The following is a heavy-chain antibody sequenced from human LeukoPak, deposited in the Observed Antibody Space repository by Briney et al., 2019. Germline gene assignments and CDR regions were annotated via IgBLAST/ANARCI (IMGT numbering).Heavy chain of an antibody. J-gene: IGHJ4*02. CDR2: IYYSGST. D-gene: IGHD4-23*01. CDR1: GGSIGSSSYY. Sequence: PSETLSLTCTVSGGSIGSSSYYWGWIRQPPGKGLEWIGNIYYSGSTYYNPSLKSRVTISIDTSKNQFSLRLSSVTAADTAVYYCASGDYGGNSGSFDYWGQGTLVTVSS. V-gene: IGHV4-39*07. CDR3: ASGDYGGNSGSFDY.